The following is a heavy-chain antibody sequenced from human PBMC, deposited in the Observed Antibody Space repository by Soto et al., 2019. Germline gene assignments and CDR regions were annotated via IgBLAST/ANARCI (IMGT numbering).Heavy chain of an antibody. Sequence: QVQLVQSGAEVKKPGSSVTVSCKASGGTFSSYTISWVRQAPGQGLEWMGGIIPIFGTANYAQKFQGRVTITADDSTSTSYMELSSLRSEETAVYYCARGNHRWLQLWYFDLWGRGTLVTVSS. V-gene: IGHV1-69*12. D-gene: IGHD5-12*01. CDR3: ARGNHRWLQLWYFDL. CDR2: IIPIFGTA. CDR1: GGTFSSYT. J-gene: IGHJ2*01.